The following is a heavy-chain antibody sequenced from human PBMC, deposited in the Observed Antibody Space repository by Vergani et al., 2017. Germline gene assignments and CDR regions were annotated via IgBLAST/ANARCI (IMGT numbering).Heavy chain of an antibody. CDR1: GFTFSSYA. D-gene: IGHD2-2*01. J-gene: IGHJ2*01. Sequence: EVQLLESGGGLVQPGGSLRLSCAASGFTFSSYAMSWVRQAPGKGLEWVSAISGSGGSTYYADSVKGRFTISRDNSKNTLYLQMNSLRAEDTAVYYCARGLYCSSTSCVTWYFDLGGRGTLVTVSS. CDR3: ARGLYCSSTSCVTWYFDL. CDR2: ISGSGGST. V-gene: IGHV3-23*01.